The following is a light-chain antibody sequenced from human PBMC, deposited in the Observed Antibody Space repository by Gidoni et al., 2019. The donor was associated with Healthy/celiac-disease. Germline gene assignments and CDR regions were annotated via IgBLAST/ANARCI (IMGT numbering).Light chain of an antibody. Sequence: IQMTQSPSSLSESVGDRVTITCRASQSISSYLNWYQQKPGKDPKLLIYAASSLQSGVPSRFSGSGSGTDFTLTISSLQPEDFATYYCQQSYSTPLTFGGGTKVEIK. CDR3: QQSYSTPLT. V-gene: IGKV1-39*01. CDR2: AAS. J-gene: IGKJ4*01. CDR1: QSISSY.